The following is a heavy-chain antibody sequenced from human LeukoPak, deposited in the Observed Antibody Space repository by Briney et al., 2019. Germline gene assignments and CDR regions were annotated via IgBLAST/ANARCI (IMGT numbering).Heavy chain of an antibody. CDR1: GFTFSSYG. CDR2: ISYDGSNK. CDR3: AAEAGDIVVVPPAPAGP. V-gene: IGHV3-30*03. J-gene: IGHJ5*02. D-gene: IGHD2-2*01. Sequence: GGSLRLSCAASGFTFSSYGMHWVRQAPGKGLEWVAVISYDGSNKYYADSVKGRFTISRDNSKNTLYLQMNSLRAEDTAVYYCAAEAGDIVVVPPAPAGPWGQGTLVTVSS.